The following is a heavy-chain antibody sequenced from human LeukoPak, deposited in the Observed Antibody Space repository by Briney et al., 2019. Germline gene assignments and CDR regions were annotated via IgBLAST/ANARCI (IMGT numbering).Heavy chain of an antibody. Sequence: SETLSLTCTVSGGSISSYYWSWLRQPPGKGLEWIGYIYYSGSTNYNPSLKSRVTISVDTSKNQFSLKLSSVTAADTAVYYCARTESSSWYSYYYYYYMDVWGKGTTVTVSS. CDR2: IYYSGST. CDR1: GGSISSYY. V-gene: IGHV4-59*01. D-gene: IGHD6-13*01. J-gene: IGHJ6*03. CDR3: ARTESSSWYSYYYYYYMDV.